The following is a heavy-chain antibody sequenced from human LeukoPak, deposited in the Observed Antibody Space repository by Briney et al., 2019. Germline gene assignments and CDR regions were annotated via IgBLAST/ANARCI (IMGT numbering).Heavy chain of an antibody. CDR1: GGSFSGYY. D-gene: IGHD3-22*01. V-gene: IGHV4-34*01. J-gene: IGHJ4*02. CDR3: ARDGNYYDSSGYYDLFDY. Sequence: SETLSLTCAVYGGSFSGYYWSWIRQPPGKGLEWIGEINHSGSTNYNPSLKSRVTISVDTSKNQLSLKLSSVTAADTAVYYCARDGNYYDSSGYYDLFDYWGQGTLVTVSS. CDR2: INHSGST.